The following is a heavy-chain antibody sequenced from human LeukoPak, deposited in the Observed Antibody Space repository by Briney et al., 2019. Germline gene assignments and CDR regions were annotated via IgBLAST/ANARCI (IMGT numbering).Heavy chain of an antibody. Sequence: GGSLRLSCAASGFTVSSNYMSWVRQAPGKGLEWVSVIYSGGSTYYADSVKGRFTISRDNSKNTLYLQMNSLRAEDTAVYYCARDLGIAAAGTLGYWGQGTLVTVSS. J-gene: IGHJ4*02. CDR2: IYSGGST. CDR1: GFTVSSNY. CDR3: ARDLGIAAAGTLGY. D-gene: IGHD6-13*01. V-gene: IGHV3-66*01.